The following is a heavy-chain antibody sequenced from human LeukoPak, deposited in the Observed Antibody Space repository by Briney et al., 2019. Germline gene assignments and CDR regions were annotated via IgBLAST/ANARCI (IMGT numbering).Heavy chain of an antibody. CDR1: GGSISSHY. CDR2: MYYSGST. J-gene: IGHJ5*02. D-gene: IGHD3-22*01. V-gene: IGHV4-30-4*01. CDR3: ARPYYYDSRIDP. Sequence: SETLSLTCSASGGSISSHYWSWIRQPPGKGLEWIAYMYYSGSTYYNPSLKSRVTMSADTSKNQLSLKLSSVTAADTAVYYCARPYYYDSRIDPWGQGILVTVSS.